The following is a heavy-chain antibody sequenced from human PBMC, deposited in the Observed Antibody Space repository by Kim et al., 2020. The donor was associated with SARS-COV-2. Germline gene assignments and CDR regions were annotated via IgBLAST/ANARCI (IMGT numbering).Heavy chain of an antibody. CDR3: ARAAVITMVRGVIGGMDV. CDR2: IYSGGST. Sequence: GGSLRLSCAVSGFTVSSNYMSWVRQAPGKGLEWVSVIYSGGSTYYADSVKGRFTISRDNSKNTLYLQMNSLRAEDTAVYYCARAAVITMVRGVIGGMDVWGQGTTVTVSS. J-gene: IGHJ6*02. V-gene: IGHV3-66*01. CDR1: GFTVSSNY. D-gene: IGHD3-10*01.